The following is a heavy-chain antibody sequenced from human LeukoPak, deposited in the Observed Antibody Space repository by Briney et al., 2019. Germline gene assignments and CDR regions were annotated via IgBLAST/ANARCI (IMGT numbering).Heavy chain of an antibody. V-gene: IGHV3-23*01. CDR1: GFTFSSYA. CDR2: ISGSGGGT. Sequence: QTGGSLRLSCAASGFTFSSYAMSWVRQAPEKGLEWVSTISGSGGGTYYADSVKGWFTISRDDSKNTLYLQMNSLRAEDTAVYYCVKDLGRYRNNCFDYWGQGTLVTVSS. J-gene: IGHJ4*02. D-gene: IGHD1-26*01. CDR3: VKDLGRYRNNCFDY.